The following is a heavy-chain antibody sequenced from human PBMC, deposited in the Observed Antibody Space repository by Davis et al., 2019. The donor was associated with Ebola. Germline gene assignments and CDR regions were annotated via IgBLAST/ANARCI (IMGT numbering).Heavy chain of an antibody. D-gene: IGHD3-10*01. CDR1: GFTFNQYA. J-gene: IGHJ4*02. CDR3: ARGGTDYSGSGNDYNSIDYFEY. CDR2: LGTSADT. Sequence: GESLKISCVASGFTFNQYAMTWVRQAPGKGLEWVSTLGTSADTYYADSVKGRFTISRDNAKNSLYLQMNGLSAEDTAVYYCARGGTDYSGSGNDYNSIDYFEYWGQGTLVTVSS. V-gene: IGHV3-23*01.